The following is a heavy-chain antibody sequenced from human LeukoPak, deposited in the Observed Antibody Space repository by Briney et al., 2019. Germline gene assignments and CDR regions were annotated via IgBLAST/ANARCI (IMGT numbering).Heavy chain of an antibody. CDR1: GFTFSTYS. D-gene: IGHD6-13*01. CDR3: ARGAYSSYYFDY. Sequence: GGSLRPSGAALGFTFSTYSMNWVRQAPGKGLEWGSYISSSSSTIYYADSVKGRFTISRANAKDSLYLQMNSLRVEDTAVYYCARGAYSSYYFDYWGQGTLVTVSS. V-gene: IGHV3-48*01. CDR2: ISSSSSTI. J-gene: IGHJ4*02.